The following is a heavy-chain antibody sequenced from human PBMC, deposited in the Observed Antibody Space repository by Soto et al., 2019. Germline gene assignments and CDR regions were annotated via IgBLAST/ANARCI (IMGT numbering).Heavy chain of an antibody. D-gene: IGHD1-26*01. V-gene: IGHV4-39*01. Sequence: SETLSLTCTVSGVSISGSRYYWGWIRQPPGRGLEWIGNIYYSGSTYYTPALKSRVTLSVDTSKNQFSLNLNSVTAADTAVYYCARGGIPPSGYGIAYAMDVWGQGTTVTV. CDR3: ARGGIPPSGYGIAYAMDV. CDR1: GVSISGSRYY. J-gene: IGHJ6*02. CDR2: IYYSGST.